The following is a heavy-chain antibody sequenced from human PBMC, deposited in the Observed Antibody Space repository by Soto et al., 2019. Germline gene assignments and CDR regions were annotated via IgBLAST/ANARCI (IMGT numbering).Heavy chain of an antibody. J-gene: IGHJ4*02. CDR3: VKGREWELRRYYFDY. V-gene: IGHV3-30*18. CDR1: GFTFSSYG. Sequence: QVQLVESGGGVVQPGRSLRLSCAASGFTFSSYGMHWVRQAPGKGLEWVAGISYDGNEKYYADSVKGRFTISRDNSKNTLYLQMNSLRAEDTALYYCVKGREWELRRYYFDYWGQGTLVTVSS. D-gene: IGHD1-26*01. CDR2: ISYDGNEK.